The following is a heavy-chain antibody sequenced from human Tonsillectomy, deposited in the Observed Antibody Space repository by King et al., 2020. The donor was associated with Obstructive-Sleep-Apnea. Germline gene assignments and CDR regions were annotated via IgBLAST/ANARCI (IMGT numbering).Heavy chain of an antibody. V-gene: IGHV4-59*01. J-gene: IGHJ4*02. CDR2: SYYSGST. Sequence: QLQESGPGLVKPSETLSLTCTVSGGSISSDYWSCIRQPPGKGLDCMGDSYYSGSTTYHPSLKSRVTRSVDTSKNQSPLKLSSVTAADTAVYYCARSYVLRGYGGNSDYLDYWGQGTLVTVSS. CDR3: ARSYVLRGYGGNSDYLDY. CDR1: GGSISSDY. D-gene: IGHD4-23*01.